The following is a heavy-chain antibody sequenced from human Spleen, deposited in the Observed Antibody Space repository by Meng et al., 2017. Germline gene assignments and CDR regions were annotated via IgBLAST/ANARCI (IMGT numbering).Heavy chain of an antibody. J-gene: IGHJ4*02. CDR1: DATFSIYT. Sequence: HVQRVQAGAEVKKPGSAVKVSCKASDATFSIYTINLVRLAPGQGLEWMGRIIPILGITNYAQKFQGRFTITAEKSTSTIDMDLSSLRSEDTAIYYCSRGTSLGSQDFWGQGTLVTVSS. CDR3: SRGTSLGSQDF. V-gene: IGHV1-69*02. CDR2: IIPILGIT. D-gene: IGHD3-16*01.